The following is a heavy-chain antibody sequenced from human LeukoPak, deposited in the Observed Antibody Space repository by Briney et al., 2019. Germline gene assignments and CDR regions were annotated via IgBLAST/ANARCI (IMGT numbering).Heavy chain of an antibody. CDR3: ARGLSSVSGYYYLRGSDAFDI. J-gene: IGHJ3*02. Sequence: RPSETLSLTCTVSGGSISSSSYYWGWIRQPPGKGLEWIGSIYYSGSTYYNPSLKSRVTISVDTSKNQFSLKLSSVTAADTAVYYCARGLSSVSGYYYLRGSDAFDIWGQGTMVTVSS. D-gene: IGHD3-22*01. CDR2: IYYSGST. CDR1: GGSISSSSYY. V-gene: IGHV4-39*01.